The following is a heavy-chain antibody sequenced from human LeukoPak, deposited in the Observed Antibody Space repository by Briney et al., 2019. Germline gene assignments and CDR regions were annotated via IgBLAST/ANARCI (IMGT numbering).Heavy chain of an antibody. CDR3: ARPMKGQYSSSWTWGSHPIYGMDV. J-gene: IGHJ6*02. V-gene: IGHV1-18*01. Sequence: ASVKVSCKASGYTFTSYGISWVRQAPGQGLEWMGWISAYNGNTNYAQKLQGRVNMTTDTSTSTAYMELRSLRSDDTAVYYCARPMKGQYSSSWTWGSHPIYGMDVWGQGTTVTVSS. D-gene: IGHD6-13*01. CDR2: ISAYNGNT. CDR1: GYTFTSYG.